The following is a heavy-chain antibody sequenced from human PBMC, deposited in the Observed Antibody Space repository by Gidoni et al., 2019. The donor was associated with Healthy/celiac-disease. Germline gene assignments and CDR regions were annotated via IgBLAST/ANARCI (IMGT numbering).Heavy chain of an antibody. V-gene: IGHV3-23*01. J-gene: IGHJ4*02. Sequence: EVQLLESGGGLVQPGGSLRLSCAASGFTFRRYAMSWVRQAPGKGREWVSGISGSGGSTEYADSVKGRFTISRDKSKNTLYLQMNSLRAEDTAVYYCAKWDRVRLGAASQKDYWGQGTLVTVSS. CDR3: AKWDRVRLGAASQKDY. CDR1: GFTFRRYA. CDR2: ISGSGGST. D-gene: IGHD1-26*01.